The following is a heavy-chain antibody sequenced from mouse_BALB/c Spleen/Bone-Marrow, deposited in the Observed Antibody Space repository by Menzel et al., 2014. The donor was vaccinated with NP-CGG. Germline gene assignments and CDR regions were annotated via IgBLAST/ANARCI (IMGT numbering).Heavy chain of an antibody. CDR1: GFDFSRYW. D-gene: IGHD2-3*01. CDR3: ARLGYYGWFAY. J-gene: IGHJ3*01. CDR2: INPESNTI. Sequence: EVKLVESGGLVQTGGSLKLSCAASGFDFSRYWMRWVRQAPGKGLQWIGEINPESNTINYTHSLKDKFIISRDNAKNTLYLQMSKVRSEDTALDCCARLGYYGWFAYWGQGTLVTVSA. V-gene: IGHV4-1*02.